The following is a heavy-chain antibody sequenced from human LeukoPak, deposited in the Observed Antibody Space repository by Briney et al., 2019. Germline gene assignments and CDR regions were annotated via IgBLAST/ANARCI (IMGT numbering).Heavy chain of an antibody. CDR2: IYYSGST. Sequence: PSQTLSLTCTVSGGSISSGDYYWSWIRQPPGKGLEWIGYIYYSGSTYYNPPLKSRVTISVDTPKNQFSLKLSSVTAADTAVYYCACEVRPWNWFDPWGQGTLVTVSS. CDR1: GGSISSGDYY. CDR3: ACEVRPWNWFDP. V-gene: IGHV4-30-4*08. J-gene: IGHJ5*02. D-gene: IGHD3-10*01.